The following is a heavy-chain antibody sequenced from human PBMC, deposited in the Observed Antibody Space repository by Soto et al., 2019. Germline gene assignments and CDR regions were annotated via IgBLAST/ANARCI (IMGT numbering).Heavy chain of an antibody. CDR3: VKDMVWDYGSGGTRSAFDI. D-gene: IGHD3-10*01. J-gene: IGHJ3*02. CDR2: ISGSGGRT. V-gene: IGHV3-23*01. CDR1: GFTFISYA. Sequence: PGGSLRLSCAASGFTFISYAMSWVRQAPGKGREWVSAISGSGGRTYYADSVKGRFTISRDNSKNTLYLQMNSLRGEDTAVYYCVKDMVWDYGSGGTRSAFDIWGQWTMVTVSS.